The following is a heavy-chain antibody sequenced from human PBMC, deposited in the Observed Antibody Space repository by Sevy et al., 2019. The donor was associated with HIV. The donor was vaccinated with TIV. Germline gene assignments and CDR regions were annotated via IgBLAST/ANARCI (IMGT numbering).Heavy chain of an antibody. J-gene: IGHJ5*02. D-gene: IGHD6-19*01. CDR2: INPNSGGT. V-gene: IGHV1-2*04. Sequence: ASVKVSCKASGYTFTGYYMRWVRQAPGQGLEWMGWINPNSGGTNYAQKFQGWVTMTRDTSISTAYMELSRLRSDDTAVYYCALTLVGVAGHNWFDPWGQGTLVTVSS. CDR3: ALTLVGVAGHNWFDP. CDR1: GYTFTGYY.